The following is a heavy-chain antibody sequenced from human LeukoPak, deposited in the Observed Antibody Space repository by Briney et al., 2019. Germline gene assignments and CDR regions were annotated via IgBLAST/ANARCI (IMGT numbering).Heavy chain of an antibody. CDR1: GFSFSTCA. D-gene: IGHD3-10*02. CDR2: ISGSGSNT. J-gene: IGHJ4*02. Sequence: GGSLRLSCAASGFSFSTCAMNWVRQAPGKGLGWVSAISGSGSNTYYADSVKGRFTISRDNSENTLYLQMNSLRAEDTALYYCAKDVRGYNRPFDYWGQGTLVTVSS. CDR3: AKDVRGYNRPFDY. V-gene: IGHV3-23*01.